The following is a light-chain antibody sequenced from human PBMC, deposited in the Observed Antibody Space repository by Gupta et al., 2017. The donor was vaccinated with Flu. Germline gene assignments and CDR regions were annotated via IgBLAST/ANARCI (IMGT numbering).Light chain of an antibody. V-gene: IGLV1-47*01. CDR3: EAWEDTRRGFYV. CDR2: RNN. Sequence: QSVLTQPPSASGTPGQEVTISCSGRSSNIAYNYVYWYQQLPGTAPKRLIYRNNQRHSGVPARVSCSKSGTSAALAISGLRSEEEADYYCEAWEDTRRGFYVFGTGTKVSVL. J-gene: IGLJ1*01. CDR1: SSNIAYNY.